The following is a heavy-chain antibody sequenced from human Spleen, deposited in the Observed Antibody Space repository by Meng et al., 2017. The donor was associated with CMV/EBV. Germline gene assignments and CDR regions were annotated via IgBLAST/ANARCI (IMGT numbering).Heavy chain of an antibody. CDR3: ARAGRGFGEFLYNN. J-gene: IGHJ4*02. D-gene: IGHD3-10*01. Sequence: GSLRLSCAVYGGSFSGYYWSWIRQPPGKGLEWIAEINHSGNTNYNPSLKSRVTISVDTSKNQFSLKLSSVTAADTAVYYCARAGRGFGEFLYNNWGQGTLVTVSS. CDR1: GGSFSGYY. CDR2: INHSGNT. V-gene: IGHV4-34*01.